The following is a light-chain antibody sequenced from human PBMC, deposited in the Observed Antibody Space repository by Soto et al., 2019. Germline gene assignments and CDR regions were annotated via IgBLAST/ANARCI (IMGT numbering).Light chain of an antibody. CDR1: QGISSY. V-gene: IGKV1-8*01. CDR2: AAS. J-gene: IGKJ2*01. CDR3: QQYYSYQYT. Sequence: AIRMTQSPSSLSASTGDRVTITCRASQGISSYLAWYQQKPGKAPKLLIYAASTLQSGVPSRFSGSGSGTDFTLTISCLQSEDFATYYCQQYYSYQYTFGQGNKLEIK.